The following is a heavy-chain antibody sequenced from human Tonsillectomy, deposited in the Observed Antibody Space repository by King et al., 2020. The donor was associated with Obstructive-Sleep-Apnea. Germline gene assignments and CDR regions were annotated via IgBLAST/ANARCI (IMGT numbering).Heavy chain of an antibody. CDR3: ARDMSAYDSTSPAY. D-gene: IGHD3-10*01. V-gene: IGHV1-2*02. Sequence: VQLVQSGAEVKKPGASVKVSCKASGYTFTGYYIHWVRQAPGQGLDWMGWISPNSGATQYAQKFQGRVTMTRDTSISTAYMDLSRLRSDDTAIYYCARDMSAYDSTSPAYWGQGTLVTVSS. CDR2: ISPNSGAT. J-gene: IGHJ4*02. CDR1: GYTFTGYY.